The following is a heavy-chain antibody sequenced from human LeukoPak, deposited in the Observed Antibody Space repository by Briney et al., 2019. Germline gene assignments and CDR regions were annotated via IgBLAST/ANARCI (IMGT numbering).Heavy chain of an antibody. D-gene: IGHD3/OR15-3a*01. V-gene: IGHV4-59*01. CDR2: IYYSGST. Sequence: SETLSLTCTVSGGSISSYYWSWIRQPPGKGLEWIGYIYYSGSTNYNPSLKSRVTISVDTSKNQFSLKLSSVAAADTAVYYCARRTGYYDGFDDGGQGTLVTVSS. J-gene: IGHJ4*02. CDR3: ARRTGYYDGFDD. CDR1: GGSISSYY.